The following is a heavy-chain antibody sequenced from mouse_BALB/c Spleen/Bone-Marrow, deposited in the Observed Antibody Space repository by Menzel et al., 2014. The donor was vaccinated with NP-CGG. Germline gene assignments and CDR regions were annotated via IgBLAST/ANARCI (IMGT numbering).Heavy chain of an antibody. V-gene: IGHV2-2*02. J-gene: IGHJ4*01. Sequence: VKLVESGPGLVQPSQRLSITCTVSGFSLTSDGVHWVRQSPRKGLEWLGVMWSGGSTDYNAAFISRLSISKDNSRSLVFFKMSSLQTNDTAIYYCARSGYYYSMDYWGQGTSVTVSS. D-gene: IGHD1-1*02. CDR3: ARSGYYYSMDY. CDR1: GFSLTSDG. CDR2: MWSGGST.